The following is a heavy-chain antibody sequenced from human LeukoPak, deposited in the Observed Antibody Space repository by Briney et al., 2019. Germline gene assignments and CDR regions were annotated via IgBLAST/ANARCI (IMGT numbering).Heavy chain of an antibody. V-gene: IGHV3-23*01. CDR1: GFTFSDYY. CDR3: VKDEWRD. Sequence: GGSLRLSCAASGFTFSDYYMSWVRQAPGKGLEWVSAISGNDDSTYYADSVKGRFTISRDNSRNTLFLQMNSLRAEDTAAYYCVKDEWRDWGQGTLVTVSS. J-gene: IGHJ4*02. CDR2: ISGNDDST. D-gene: IGHD2-8*01.